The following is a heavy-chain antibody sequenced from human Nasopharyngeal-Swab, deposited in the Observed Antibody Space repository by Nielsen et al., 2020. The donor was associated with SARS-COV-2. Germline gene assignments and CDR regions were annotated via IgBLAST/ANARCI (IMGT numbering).Heavy chain of an antibody. D-gene: IGHD3-10*01. CDR2: IRSKENNYAT. CDR1: GFIFSGSA. Sequence: GESLKISCAASGFIFSGSAMQWVRQASGKGLEWLGRIRSKENNYATAYAASVDGRFTISRDDSKNTAYLQMNSLKIEDTGVYYCARISPIPNSYYDAPDIWGQGTMVTVSS. V-gene: IGHV3-73*01. J-gene: IGHJ3*02. CDR3: ARISPIPNSYYDAPDI.